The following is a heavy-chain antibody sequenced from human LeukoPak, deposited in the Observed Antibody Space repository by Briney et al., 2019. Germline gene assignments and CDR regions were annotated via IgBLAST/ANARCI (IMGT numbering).Heavy chain of an antibody. CDR3: ARENYYGSGSYVD. J-gene: IGHJ4*02. D-gene: IGHD3-10*01. V-gene: IGHV4-39*07. Sequence: SETLSLTCTVSGGSISSSSVYWGWIRQPPGKGLEWIGSIYYSGSTYYNPSLKSRVTISVDTSKNQFSLKLSSVTAADTAVYYCARENYYGSGSYVDWGQGTLVTVSS. CDR2: IYYSGST. CDR1: GGSISSSSVY.